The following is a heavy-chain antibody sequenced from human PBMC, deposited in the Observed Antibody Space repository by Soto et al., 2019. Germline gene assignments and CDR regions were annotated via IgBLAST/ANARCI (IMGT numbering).Heavy chain of an antibody. V-gene: IGHV3-30-3*01. Sequence: HPGGSLRLSCAASGFTFSSYAMHWVRQAPGKGLEWVAVISYDGSNKYYADSVKGRFTISRDNSKNTLYLQMNSLRAEDTAVYYCARDSYYASSGYLPHYWGQGTLVTVSS. J-gene: IGHJ4*02. CDR1: GFTFSSYA. CDR2: ISYDGSNK. D-gene: IGHD3-22*01. CDR3: ARDSYYASSGYLPHY.